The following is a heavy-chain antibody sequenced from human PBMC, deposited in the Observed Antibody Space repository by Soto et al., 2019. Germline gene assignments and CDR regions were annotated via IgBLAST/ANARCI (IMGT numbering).Heavy chain of an antibody. CDR3: ARHQVAARRDWEFDY. J-gene: IGHJ4*02. V-gene: IGHV4-59*08. Sequence: PSETLSLTCTVSGGSISSYYWSWIRQPPGKGLEWIGYVYYSGSTNYNPSLKSRVTISVDTSKNQFSLKLSSVTAADTAVYYCARHQVAARRDWEFDYWGQGTLVTV. D-gene: IGHD6-6*01. CDR2: VYYSGST. CDR1: GGSISSYY.